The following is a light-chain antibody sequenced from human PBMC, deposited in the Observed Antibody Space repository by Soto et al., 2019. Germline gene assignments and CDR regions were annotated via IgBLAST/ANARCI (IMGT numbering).Light chain of an antibody. Sequence: QSALTQPASVSGSPGQSITISCTGTSTDIGRYNYVSWYQQHPGKAPKLMIYDVSNRPSGVSNRFSGSKSGNTASLTISGLQAKDEADYYCSSYTSSSTYVFGTGTKVTVL. V-gene: IGLV2-14*01. CDR2: DVS. CDR3: SSYTSSSTYV. J-gene: IGLJ1*01. CDR1: STDIGRYNY.